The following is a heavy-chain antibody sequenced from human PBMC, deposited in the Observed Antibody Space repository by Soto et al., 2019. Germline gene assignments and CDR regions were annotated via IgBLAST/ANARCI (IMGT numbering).Heavy chain of an antibody. CDR3: AKSIGSSSTAAYDY. J-gene: IGHJ4*02. CDR1: GFTFDDYG. CDR2: ISWNSGSI. V-gene: IGHV3-9*01. Sequence: PGGSLRLSRAASGFTFDDYGMHWVRQAPGKGLEWVSGISWNSGSIGYADSVKGRFTISRDNAKNSLYLQMNSLRAEDTALYFCAKSIGSSSTAAYDYWGQGTLVTVSS. D-gene: IGHD6-6*01.